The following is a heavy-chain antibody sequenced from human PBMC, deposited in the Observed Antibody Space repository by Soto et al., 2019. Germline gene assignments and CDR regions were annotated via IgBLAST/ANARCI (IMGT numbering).Heavy chain of an antibody. Sequence: GGSLRLSCAASGFTFSSYSMNWVRQAPGKGLEWVSSISSSSSYIYYADSVKGRFTISRDNAKNSLYLQMNSLRAEDTAVYYCARGYSSSRDRAAFDPWGQGTLVTVSS. D-gene: IGHD6-13*01. J-gene: IGHJ5*02. CDR1: GFTFSSYS. CDR3: ARGYSSSRDRAAFDP. CDR2: ISSSSSYI. V-gene: IGHV3-21*01.